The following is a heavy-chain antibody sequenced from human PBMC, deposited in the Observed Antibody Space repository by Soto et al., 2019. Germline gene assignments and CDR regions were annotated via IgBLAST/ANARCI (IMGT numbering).Heavy chain of an antibody. D-gene: IGHD6-13*01. V-gene: IGHV3-23*01. CDR2: ISGSGGST. J-gene: IGHJ3*02. Sequence: EVQLLESGGGLVQPGGSLRLSCAASGFTFSSYAMSWVRQAPGKGLEWVSAISGSGGSTYYADSVKGRFTISRDNSKNTLYLKMNSLRAEETAVYYCAKDRESLAAAGLDAFDIWGQGTMVTVSS. CDR1: GFTFSSYA. CDR3: AKDRESLAAAGLDAFDI.